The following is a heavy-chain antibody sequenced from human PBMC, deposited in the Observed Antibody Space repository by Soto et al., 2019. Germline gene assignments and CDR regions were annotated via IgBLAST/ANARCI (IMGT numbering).Heavy chain of an antibody. V-gene: IGHV3-15*07. D-gene: IGHD4-17*01. CDR2: VKSKTDGGTT. Sequence: GGSLRLSCAASGFIFSNAWINWVRQAPGKGLEWVGRVKSKTDGGTTDFAAPVKGRFAISRDDSKNMVYLEMNSLKTEDTAIYYCTSDSYMTNILVLFYFCGHGTLVTVSS. CDR3: TSDSYMTNILVLFYF. J-gene: IGHJ4*01. CDR1: GFIFSNAW.